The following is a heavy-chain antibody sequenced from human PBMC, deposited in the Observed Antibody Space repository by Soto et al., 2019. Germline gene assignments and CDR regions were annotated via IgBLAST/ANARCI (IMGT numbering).Heavy chain of an antibody. CDR3: ATRPLLPRAP. D-gene: IGHD3-22*01. CDR1: GFTFSSND. Sequence: EVQLVESGGGLIQPGGSLRLSCAASGFTFSSNDMNWVRQAPGKGLEWVSPIYSGGSTYYADSVKGRFTISRDNSKNTLYLQMSSLRAEDTAVYYCATRPLLPRAPRGQGTMVTVSS. J-gene: IGHJ3*01. CDR2: IYSGGST. V-gene: IGHV3-53*01.